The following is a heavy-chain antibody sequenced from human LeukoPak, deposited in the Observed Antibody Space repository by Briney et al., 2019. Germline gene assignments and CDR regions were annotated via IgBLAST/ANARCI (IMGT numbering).Heavy chain of an antibody. Sequence: ASVQVSCKASGYIFTSYGISGVRQAPGQGLEWMGWISAHNGNTDYAQKLQGRVTMTTDTSTSTAYMELRSLRSDDTAVYYCAREDFYDTSGYYKPKLDYWGQGTLVTVSS. CDR3: AREDFYDTSGYYKPKLDY. CDR2: ISAHNGNT. J-gene: IGHJ4*02. D-gene: IGHD3-22*01. V-gene: IGHV1-18*01. CDR1: GYIFTSYG.